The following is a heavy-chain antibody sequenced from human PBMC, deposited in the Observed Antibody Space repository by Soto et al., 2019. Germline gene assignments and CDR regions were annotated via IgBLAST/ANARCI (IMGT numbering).Heavy chain of an antibody. CDR3: VYSGWTQYYFDY. V-gene: IGHV3-30*03. J-gene: IGHJ4*02. CDR1: GFTFSSYG. CDR2: ISYDGSNK. Sequence: GGSLRLSCAASGFTFSSYGMHWVRQAPGKGLEWVAVISYDGSNKYYADSVKGRFTISRDNSKNTLYLQMNSLRAEDTAVYYCVYSGWTQYYFDYWGQGTLVTVSS. D-gene: IGHD6-19*01.